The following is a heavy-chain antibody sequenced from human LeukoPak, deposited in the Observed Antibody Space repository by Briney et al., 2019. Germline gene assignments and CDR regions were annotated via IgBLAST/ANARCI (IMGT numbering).Heavy chain of an antibody. V-gene: IGHV4-39*01. D-gene: IGHD6-13*01. CDR1: GGSISSSSYY. Sequence: TSETLSLTCTVSGGSISSSSYYWGWIRQPPGKGLEWIGSIYYSGSTYYNPSLKSRVTISVDTSKNQFSLKLSSVTAADTAVYYCATPRGDRIAAAGTFDYWGQGTLVTVSS. J-gene: IGHJ4*02. CDR2: IYYSGST. CDR3: ATPRGDRIAAAGTFDY.